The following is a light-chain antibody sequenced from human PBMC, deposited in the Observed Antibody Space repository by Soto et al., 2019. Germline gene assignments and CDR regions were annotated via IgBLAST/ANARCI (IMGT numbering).Light chain of an antibody. V-gene: IGKV1-5*03. J-gene: IGKJ1*01. CDR2: KAS. CDR1: QTISSW. CDR3: QHYNSYSEA. Sequence: DIQMTKAPSTLSGSVGDRVTITCRASQTISSWLAWYQQKPGKAPKRLSYKASTLKSGVPSRFSGSGPGTEFTLTISSLQPDDFATYYCQHYNSYSEAFGQGTKVELK.